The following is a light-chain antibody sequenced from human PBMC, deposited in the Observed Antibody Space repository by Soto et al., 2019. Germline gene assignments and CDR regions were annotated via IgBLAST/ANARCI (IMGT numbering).Light chain of an antibody. CDR3: QETNYHT. V-gene: IGKV1-39*01. Sequence: GDRVTITCRASQSISSYLNWYQQKPGKAPNLLIYDASSLQSGVPSRFSGSGSGTEFTLTISSLQPDDLATYYCQETNYHTFGQGTKLEIK. CDR1: QSISSY. CDR2: DAS. J-gene: IGKJ2*01.